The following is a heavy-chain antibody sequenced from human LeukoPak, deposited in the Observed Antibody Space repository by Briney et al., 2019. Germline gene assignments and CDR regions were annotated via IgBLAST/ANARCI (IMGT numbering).Heavy chain of an antibody. CDR1: GFTFSSYW. V-gene: IGHV3-7*01. CDR2: INEDGSEK. CDR3: ARTLAARHTSGYIDY. D-gene: IGHD3-22*01. Sequence: EGSLRLSCAASGFTFSSYWMSWVRQAPGKGLEGVANINEDGSEKYYVDSVKGRFTISRDNGKNSLYLQMNSLRAEDTAAYYCARTLAARHTSGYIDYWGQGTLVTVSS. J-gene: IGHJ4*02.